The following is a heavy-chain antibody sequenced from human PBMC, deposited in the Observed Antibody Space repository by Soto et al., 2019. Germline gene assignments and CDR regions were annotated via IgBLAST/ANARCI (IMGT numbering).Heavy chain of an antibody. J-gene: IGHJ4*02. CDR1: GGSFSGYY. CDR2: INHSGST. CDR3: ARGSHYSDSSGYYSFFYY. V-gene: IGHV4-34*01. Sequence: LSLTCAVYGGSFSGYYWSWIRQPPGKGLEWIGEINHSGSTNYNPSLKSRVTISVDTSKNQFSLKLSSVTAADTAVYYCARGSHYSDSSGYYSFFYYWGQGTLVTVSS. D-gene: IGHD3-22*01.